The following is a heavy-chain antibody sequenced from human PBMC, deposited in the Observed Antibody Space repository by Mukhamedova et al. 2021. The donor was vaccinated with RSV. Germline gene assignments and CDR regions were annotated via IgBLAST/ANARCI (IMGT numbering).Heavy chain of an antibody. CDR1: TFSSYA. CDR3: ARARTLGVAFDI. CDR2: ISYDGSNK. V-gene: IGHV3-30*04. D-gene: IGHD3-16*01. J-gene: IGHJ3*02. Sequence: TFSSYAMHWVRQAPGKGLEWVAVISYDGSNKYYADSVKGRFTISRDNSKNTLYPQMNSLRAEDTAVYYCARARTLGVAFDIWGQG.